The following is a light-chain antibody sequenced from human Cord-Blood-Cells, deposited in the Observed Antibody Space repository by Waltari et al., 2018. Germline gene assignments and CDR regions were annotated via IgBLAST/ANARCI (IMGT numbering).Light chain of an antibody. Sequence: DIQMTQSPSTLSASVGDRVTITCRASQSISSWLAWYQQKPGKAPKLLIYHASSLESGVPSRFSGSGSGTEFTLTISSLQPDDFATYYCQQYNSSSYSFGQGTKLEIK. CDR3: QQYNSSSYS. V-gene: IGKV1-5*01. J-gene: IGKJ2*03. CDR1: QSISSW. CDR2: HAS.